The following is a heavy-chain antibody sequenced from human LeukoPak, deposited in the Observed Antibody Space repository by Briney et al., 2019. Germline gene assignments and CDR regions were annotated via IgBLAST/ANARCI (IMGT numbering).Heavy chain of an antibody. CDR1: GGSFSGYY. J-gene: IGHJ4*02. Sequence: SETLSLTCAVYGGSFSGYYWSWIRQPPGKGLEWIGEINHSGSTNYNPSLKSRVTISVDTSKNQFSLKLSSVTAADTAVYYCARRPHSSSSDYWGQGTLVTVSS. CDR3: ARRPHSSSSDY. D-gene: IGHD6-13*01. CDR2: INHSGST. V-gene: IGHV4-34*01.